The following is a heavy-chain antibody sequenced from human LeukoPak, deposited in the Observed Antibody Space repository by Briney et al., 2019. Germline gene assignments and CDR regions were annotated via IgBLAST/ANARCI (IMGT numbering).Heavy chain of an antibody. CDR2: MNPNRGNK. Sequence: GASVKVSCKASGYTFTSYDINWVRQAAGQGLEGMGWMNPNRGNKVYEQKFQGRVTITRNTSKSTEYMELSSLRYEDTAVYYCARGLDYGGNFDYWGQGTLVTVSS. CDR3: ARGLDYGGNFDY. V-gene: IGHV1-8*03. CDR1: GYTFTSYD. D-gene: IGHD4-23*01. J-gene: IGHJ4*02.